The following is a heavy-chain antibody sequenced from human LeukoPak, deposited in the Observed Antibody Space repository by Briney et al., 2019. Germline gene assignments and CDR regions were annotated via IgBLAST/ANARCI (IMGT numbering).Heavy chain of an antibody. CDR3: AKDPNGDYVGAFDM. V-gene: IGHV3-23*01. J-gene: IGHJ3*02. D-gene: IGHD4-17*01. CDR1: GLTFSRYA. Sequence: GGSLRLSCAASGLTFSRYAMTWVRQAPGKGLEWVSSYADSVRGRFTVSRDNSKSSLYLQMNGLRAEDTALYYCAKDPNGDYVGAFDMWGQGTMVTVSS.